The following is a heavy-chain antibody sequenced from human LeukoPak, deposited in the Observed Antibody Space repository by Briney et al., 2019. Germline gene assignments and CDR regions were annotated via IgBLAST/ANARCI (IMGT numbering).Heavy chain of an antibody. CDR2: IYTSGST. CDR3: ARGGLLLWFGELLSHAFEL. D-gene: IGHD3-10*01. Sequence: SETLSLTCTVSGGSISSGSYYWSWIRQPAGKGLEWIGRIYTSGSTNYNPSFKSRVTISVDTSKNQFSLKLSSVTAADTAVYYCARGGLLLWFGELLSHAFELWGQGTMVTVSS. CDR1: GGSISSGSYY. V-gene: IGHV4-61*02. J-gene: IGHJ3*01.